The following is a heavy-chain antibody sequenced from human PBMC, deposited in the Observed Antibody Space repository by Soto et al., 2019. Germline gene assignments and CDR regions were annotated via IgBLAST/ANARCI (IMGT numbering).Heavy chain of an antibody. Sequence: GSLRLPCAASGFTFSSYAMSCVRQAPGKGLEWVSAISGSGGSTDYADSVKGRFTISRDNSKNTLYLQMKSLRAEDTAVYYCAKDLKGGRFDPWGQGTLVTVSS. V-gene: IGHV3-23*01. CDR2: ISGSGGST. CDR1: GFTFSSYA. J-gene: IGHJ5*02. D-gene: IGHD3-16*01. CDR3: AKDLKGGRFDP.